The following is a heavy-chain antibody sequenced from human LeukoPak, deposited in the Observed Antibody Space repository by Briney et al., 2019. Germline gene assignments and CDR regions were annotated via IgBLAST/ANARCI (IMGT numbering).Heavy chain of an antibody. Sequence: ASVKVSCKASGYTFTSYDINWVRQATGQGLEWMGWMNPNSGNTGYAQKFQGRVTMTRNTSISTAYMELSSLRSEDAAVYYCARGRPDYYDFWSGYYEGFDYWGQGTLVTVSS. V-gene: IGHV1-8*01. CDR3: ARGRPDYYDFWSGYYEGFDY. CDR1: GYTFTSYD. D-gene: IGHD3-3*01. CDR2: MNPNSGNT. J-gene: IGHJ4*02.